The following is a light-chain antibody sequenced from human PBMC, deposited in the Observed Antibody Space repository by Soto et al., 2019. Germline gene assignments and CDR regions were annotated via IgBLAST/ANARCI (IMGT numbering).Light chain of an antibody. Sequence: QSALTQPASVSGSPGQSITISCTGTSSDIGSGYAYVSWYQQHPGKAPKVIIYEVNKRPSGVPDRFSGSKSGNTASLTVSGLQAEDEADYYCSSYAGSSNVFGTGTKLTVL. CDR3: SSYAGSSNV. CDR2: EVN. V-gene: IGLV2-8*01. CDR1: SSDIGSGYAY. J-gene: IGLJ1*01.